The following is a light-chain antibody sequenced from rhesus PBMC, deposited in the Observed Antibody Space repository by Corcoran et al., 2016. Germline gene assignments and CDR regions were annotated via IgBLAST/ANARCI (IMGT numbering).Light chain of an antibody. CDR3: MQGIEYPT. J-gene: IGKJ1*01. Sequence: DIVMTQTPLSLPVTPGEPASISCRSSQSLLDSEDGNTYLEWYLQKPGQSPQPLIYEVSNRAFGVPERVSGSGSETYFTRKISRVEAEYVGVDYCMQGIEYPTFGQGTKVEIK. V-gene: IGKV2S20*01. CDR2: EVS. CDR1: QSLLDSEDGNTY.